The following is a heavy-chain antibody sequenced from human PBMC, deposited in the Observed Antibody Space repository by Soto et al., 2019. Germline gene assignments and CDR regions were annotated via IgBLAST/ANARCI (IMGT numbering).Heavy chain of an antibody. J-gene: IGHJ5*02. V-gene: IGHV4-34*01. CDR2: INHSGSI. Sequence: TSETLSLTCAVYGGSFSGYYWSWIRQPLGKGLEWIGEINHSGSINYNPSLKSRVTISVDTSKNQFSLKLSSVTAADTAVYYCARESGDYERGEWFDPWGQGTLVTVSS. D-gene: IGHD4-17*01. CDR3: ARESGDYERGEWFDP. CDR1: GGSFSGYY.